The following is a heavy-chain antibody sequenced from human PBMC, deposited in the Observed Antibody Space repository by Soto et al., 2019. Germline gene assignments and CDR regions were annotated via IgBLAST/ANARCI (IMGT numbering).Heavy chain of an antibody. V-gene: IGHV1-8*01. CDR2: SNSNSGNS. Sequence: ASVKVSCKASGYTFTSYNINWVRQAPGQGLEWVAGSNSNSGNSDHAQKFQGRLTVTRDTSISTAYMELSSLRSDDTAVYYCVLLGVFDHWGPATLVTFSS. CDR1: GYTFTSYN. CDR3: VLLGVFDH. D-gene: IGHD3-3*01. J-gene: IGHJ4*02.